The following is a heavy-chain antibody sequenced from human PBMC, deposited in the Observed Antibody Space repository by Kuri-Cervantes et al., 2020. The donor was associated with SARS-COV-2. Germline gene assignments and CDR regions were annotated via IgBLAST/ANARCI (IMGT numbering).Heavy chain of an antibody. V-gene: IGHV4-39*01. CDR2: VYYSGTT. Sequence: ESLKISCAASGFTFSSYSMNWVRQPPGKGLEWIGSVYYSGTTYYNPSLKSRVTISLDTSKNQLSLNLNSVTAADTAVFYCARHAPSILRFLQWTQPAHNFDYWGQGTLVTVSS. D-gene: IGHD3-3*01. J-gene: IGHJ4*02. CDR3: ARHAPSILRFLQWTQPAHNFDY. CDR1: GFTFSSYSMN.